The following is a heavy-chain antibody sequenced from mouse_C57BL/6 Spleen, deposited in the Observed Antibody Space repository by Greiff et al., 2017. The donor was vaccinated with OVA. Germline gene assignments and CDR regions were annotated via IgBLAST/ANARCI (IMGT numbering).Heavy chain of an antibody. D-gene: IGHD1-1*01. CDR2: INPYNGDT. J-gene: IGHJ2*01. Sequence: VQLQQSGPELVKPGDSVKISCKASGYSFTGYFMNWVMQSHGKSLEWIGRINPYNGDTFYNQKFKGKATLTVDKSSSTAHMDLRILTSEDSAVYYCAREDYGLYYFDYWGKGTTLTVSS. CDR3: AREDYGLYYFDY. V-gene: IGHV1-20*01. CDR1: GYSFTGYF.